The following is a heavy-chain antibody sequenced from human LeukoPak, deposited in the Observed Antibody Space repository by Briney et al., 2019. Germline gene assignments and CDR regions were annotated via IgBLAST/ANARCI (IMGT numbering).Heavy chain of an antibody. D-gene: IGHD3-10*01. Sequence: PSETLSLTCAVYGGSFSGYYWSWIRQPPGKGLEWIGYIYYSGSTNYNPSLKSRVTISVDTSKNQFSLKLSSVTAADTAVYYCARAPGTYYYGSGSFDYWGQGTLVTVSS. CDR2: IYYSGST. V-gene: IGHV4-59*01. J-gene: IGHJ4*02. CDR1: GGSFSGYY. CDR3: ARAPGTYYYGSGSFDY.